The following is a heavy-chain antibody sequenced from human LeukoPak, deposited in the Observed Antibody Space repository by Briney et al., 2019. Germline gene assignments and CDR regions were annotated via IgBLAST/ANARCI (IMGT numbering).Heavy chain of an antibody. CDR3: ARDRNSGSSLDI. J-gene: IGHJ3*02. CDR2: IYPYSGDT. V-gene: IGHV1-2*02. D-gene: IGHD6-6*01. Sequence: ASVKVSCKASGYTFTGYYIHWVRQAPGQGLEWMGWIYPYSGDTNYAQNFQGRVAMTRDTSISTAYMELSSLKSDDTAVYYCARDRNSGSSLDIWGQGTMLTVSS. CDR1: GYTFTGYY.